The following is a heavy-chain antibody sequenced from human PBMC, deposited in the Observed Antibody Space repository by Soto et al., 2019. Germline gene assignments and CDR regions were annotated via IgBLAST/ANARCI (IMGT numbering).Heavy chain of an antibody. Sequence: SETLSLTCTVSGGSISSGSYYWSWIRQHPGKGLEWIGYIYYSGSTYYNPSRKSRVTISVDTSKNQFSLQLNSVTPEDTAVYYCAREIGDSSSWGGYAIDIWGQGTMVTVSS. CDR3: AREIGDSSSWGGYAIDI. CDR1: GGSISSGSYY. V-gene: IGHV4-31*03. J-gene: IGHJ3*02. CDR2: IYYSGST. D-gene: IGHD6-13*01.